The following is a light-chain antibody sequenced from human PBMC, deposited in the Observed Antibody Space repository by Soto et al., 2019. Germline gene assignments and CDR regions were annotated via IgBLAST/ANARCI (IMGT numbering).Light chain of an antibody. V-gene: IGLV2-23*01. Sequence: QSALTQPASVYGSPGQSITISCTGTSSDVGSYNLVSWYQQYPGKAPKLMIYEGSKRPSGVSNRFSGSKSGNTASLTISGLQAEDDADYYCCSYAGSRPYVFGTGTKLTVL. CDR2: EGS. CDR3: CSYAGSRPYV. CDR1: SSDVGSYNL. J-gene: IGLJ1*01.